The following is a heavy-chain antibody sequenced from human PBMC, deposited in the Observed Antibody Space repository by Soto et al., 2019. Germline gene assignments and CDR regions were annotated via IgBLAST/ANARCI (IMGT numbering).Heavy chain of an antibody. CDR3: ARGTGSSSWYYYYYMDV. J-gene: IGHJ6*03. CDR1: GFTVSSNY. V-gene: IGHV3-66*01. CDR2: IYSGGST. D-gene: IGHD6-13*01. Sequence: GGSLRLSCAASGFTVSSNYMSWVRQAPGKGLEWVSVIYSGGSTYYADSVKGRFTISRDNSKNTLYLQMNSLRAEDTAVYYCARGTGSSSWYYYYYMDVWGKGTKVTVSS.